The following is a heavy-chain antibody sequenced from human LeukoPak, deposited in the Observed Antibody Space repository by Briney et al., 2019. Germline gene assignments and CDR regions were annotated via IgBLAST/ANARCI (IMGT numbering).Heavy chain of an antibody. J-gene: IGHJ4*02. CDR2: ISGSGDST. V-gene: IGHV3-23*01. D-gene: IGHD3-10*01. CDR1: GFTFSSYA. Sequence: PGGSLRLSCAASGFTFSSYAMSWVRQAPGKGLEWVSAISGSGDSTYYADSVKGRFTISRDNSKNTLYLQMNSLRAEDTAVYYCAKGMVRGVITAFDYWGQGTLVTVSS. CDR3: AKGMVRGVITAFDY.